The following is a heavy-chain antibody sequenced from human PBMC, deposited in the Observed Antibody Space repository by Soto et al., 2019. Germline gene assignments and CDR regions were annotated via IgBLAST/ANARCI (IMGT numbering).Heavy chain of an antibody. D-gene: IGHD4-4*01. CDR2: INADYGNT. CDR1: GYTFTNYG. CDR3: ARKSLSNLNWFDP. V-gene: IGHV1-18*04. J-gene: IGHJ5*02. Sequence: QLQLVQSGTELKKPGASVKVSCKASGYTFTNYGITWVRQAPGQGLEWMGWINADYGNTNYEQKFQGRVTRTTDTCTNTAYMELRSLRSDDTAVYYCARKSLSNLNWFDPWGQGTLVTVSS.